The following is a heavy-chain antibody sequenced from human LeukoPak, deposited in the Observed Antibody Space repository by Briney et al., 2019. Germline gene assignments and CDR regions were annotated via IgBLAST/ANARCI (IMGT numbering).Heavy chain of an antibody. D-gene: IGHD3-16*01. CDR3: ARDTGTPFEGFDY. CDR1: GFTFRNYA. V-gene: IGHV3-33*01. J-gene: IGHJ4*02. Sequence: GGSLRLSCAASGFTFRNYAMHWVRQAPGKGLEWVAYIWYDGSNKHYPDSVKGRFTISRDNAKNSLYLQMNSLRAEDTAVYYCARDTGTPFEGFDYWGQGTLVTVSS. CDR2: IWYDGSNK.